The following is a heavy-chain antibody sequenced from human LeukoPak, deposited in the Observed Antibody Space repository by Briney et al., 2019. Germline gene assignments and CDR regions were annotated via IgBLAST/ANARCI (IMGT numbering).Heavy chain of an antibody. D-gene: IGHD3-22*01. CDR2: ISAYNGNT. CDR1: GYTFTSYG. J-gene: IGHJ4*02. Sequence: ASVKVSCKASGYTFTSYGISWVRQAPGRGLEWMGWISAYNGNTNYAQKLQGRVTMTTDTSTNTAYMELRSLRSDDTAVYYCARDPSNSSGFHPHSDYWGQGTLVTVSS. V-gene: IGHV1-18*01. CDR3: ARDPSNSSGFHPHSDY.